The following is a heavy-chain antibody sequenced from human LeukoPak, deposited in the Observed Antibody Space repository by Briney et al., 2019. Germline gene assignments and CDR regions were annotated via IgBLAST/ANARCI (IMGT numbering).Heavy chain of an antibody. J-gene: IGHJ4*02. V-gene: IGHV3-48*03. CDR3: ARMGGAPQG. Sequence: GGSLRLSCAASGFAFSSFEMTWVRQPPGKGLEWIANIGASGSPIFYADSVKGRFIVSRDNAESSLYLHMNSLRVEDTAVYYCARMGGAPQGWGLGALVTVSP. CDR1: GFAFSSFE. CDR2: IGASGSPI. D-gene: IGHD2-21*01.